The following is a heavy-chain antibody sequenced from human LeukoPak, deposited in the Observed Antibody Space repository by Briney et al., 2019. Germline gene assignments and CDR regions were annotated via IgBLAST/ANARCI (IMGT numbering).Heavy chain of an antibody. CDR3: ARHVVVVPAAPLDY. J-gene: IGHJ4*02. V-gene: IGHV4-59*08. CDR2: IYYSGST. CDR1: GGSISSYY. D-gene: IGHD2-2*01. Sequence: SETLSLTCTVSGGSISSYYWSWIRQPPGKGLEWIGYIYYSGSTNYNPSLKSRVTISVDTSKNQFSLKLSSVTAADTAVYYCARHVVVVPAAPLDYWGQGTLVTVPS.